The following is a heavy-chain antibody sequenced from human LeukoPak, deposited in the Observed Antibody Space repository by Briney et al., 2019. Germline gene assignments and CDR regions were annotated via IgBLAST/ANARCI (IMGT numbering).Heavy chain of an antibody. D-gene: IGHD3-3*01. J-gene: IGHJ4*02. V-gene: IGHV3-23*01. Sequence: GGSLRLSCAASGFTFSSYAMSWVRQAPGKGLEWVSAISGSGGSTYYADSVKGRFTISRDNAKNSLYLQMNSLRAEDTALYYCAKGRPYYDFWSGYYTLDYWGQGTLVTVSS. CDR1: GFTFSSYA. CDR2: ISGSGGST. CDR3: AKGRPYYDFWSGYYTLDY.